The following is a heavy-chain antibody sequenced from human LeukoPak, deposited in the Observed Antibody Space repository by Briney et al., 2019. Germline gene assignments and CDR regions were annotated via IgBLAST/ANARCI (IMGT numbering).Heavy chain of an antibody. Sequence: GGSLRLSXAASGFTFSSAAMTWVRQAPGKGLEWVSTITGSDDRTYYADSVRGRFTISRDYSKNTVHLQMNSLRVEDTAIFYCAKGPQLNSGYHPDYWGQGILVTVSS. D-gene: IGHD3-22*01. CDR1: GFTFSSAA. CDR3: AKGPQLNSGYHPDY. V-gene: IGHV3-23*01. CDR2: ITGSDDRT. J-gene: IGHJ4*02.